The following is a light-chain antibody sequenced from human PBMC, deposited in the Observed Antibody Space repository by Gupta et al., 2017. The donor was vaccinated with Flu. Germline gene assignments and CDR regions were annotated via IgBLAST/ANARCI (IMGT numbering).Light chain of an antibody. CDR2: AAS. V-gene: IGKV1-16*02. J-gene: IGKJ4*01. Sequence: MTQSPSSLSASVGDRITITCRASQGISNHLAWFQQKPGKAPKSLMYAASSLQSGVPSKFSGSGSGTDFTLTISGLQPDDFATYYCQHYHTYPRTFGGGTKVELK. CDR1: QGISNH. CDR3: QHYHTYPRT.